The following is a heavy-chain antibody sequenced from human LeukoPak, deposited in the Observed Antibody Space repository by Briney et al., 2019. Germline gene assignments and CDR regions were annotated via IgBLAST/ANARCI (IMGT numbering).Heavy chain of an antibody. CDR3: ASQESSTSYYFDY. CDR2: INHSGST. J-gene: IGHJ4*02. Sequence: PSETLSLTCAVYGGSFSGYYWSWIRQPPGKGLEWIGEINHSGSTNYNPSLKSRATISVDTSKNQFSLKLSSVTAADTAVYYCASQESSTSYYFDYWGQGTLVTVSS. V-gene: IGHV4-34*01. D-gene: IGHD2-2*01. CDR1: GGSFSGYY.